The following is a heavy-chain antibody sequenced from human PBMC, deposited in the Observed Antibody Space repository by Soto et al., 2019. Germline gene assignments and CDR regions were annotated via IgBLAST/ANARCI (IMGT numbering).Heavy chain of an antibody. Sequence: SETLSLTCTVSGGSISSGDYYWSWLRQPPGKGLEWIGYIYYSGSTYYNPSLKSRVTISVDTSKNQFSLKLSSVTAADTAVYYCAGVSDIFTDEYLDYWGQGTLVTVSS. V-gene: IGHV4-30-4*01. D-gene: IGHD3-9*01. CDR1: GGSISSGDYY. CDR3: AGVSDIFTDEYLDY. J-gene: IGHJ4*02. CDR2: IYYSGST.